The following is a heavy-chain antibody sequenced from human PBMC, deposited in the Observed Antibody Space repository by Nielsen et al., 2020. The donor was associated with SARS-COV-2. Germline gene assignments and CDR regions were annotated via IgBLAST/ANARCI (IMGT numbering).Heavy chain of an antibody. CDR3: AREDCSGGSCYSGYYYGMDV. J-gene: IGHJ6*02. CDR2: ISSSSSYI. Sequence: VRQAPGKGLEWVSSISSSSSYIYYADSVKGRFTISRDNAKNSLYLQMNSLRAEDTAVYYCAREDCSGGSCYSGYYYGMDVWGQGTTVTVSS. D-gene: IGHD2-15*01. V-gene: IGHV3-21*01.